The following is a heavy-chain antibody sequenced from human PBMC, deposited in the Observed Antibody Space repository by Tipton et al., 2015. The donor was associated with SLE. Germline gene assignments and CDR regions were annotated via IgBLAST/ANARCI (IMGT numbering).Heavy chain of an antibody. CDR1: GGSISTSY. V-gene: IGHV4-4*07. J-gene: IGHJ3*02. Sequence: TLSLTCTVSGGSISTSYWSWIRQPAGKGLEWIGYMYISGNTNYNPSLKSRVTMSIDTSKNHFSLRLTSVTAADTAVYYCVTRHAFDIWGQGTMVTVSS. CDR2: MYISGNT. CDR3: VTRHAFDI.